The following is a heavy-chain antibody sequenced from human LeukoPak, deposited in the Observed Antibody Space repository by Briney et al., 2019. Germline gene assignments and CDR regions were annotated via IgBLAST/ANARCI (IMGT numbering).Heavy chain of an antibody. CDR3: ARSAGYYFDY. V-gene: IGHV4-31*03. J-gene: IGHJ4*02. CDR1: GGSISSGGYY. CDR2: IYYSGST. Sequence: SETLSLTCTVSGGSISSGGYYWRWIRQHPGKGLEWIGYIYYSGSTYYNPSLKSRVTISVDTSKNQFSLKLSSVTAADTAVYYCARSAGYYFDYWGQGTLVTVSS.